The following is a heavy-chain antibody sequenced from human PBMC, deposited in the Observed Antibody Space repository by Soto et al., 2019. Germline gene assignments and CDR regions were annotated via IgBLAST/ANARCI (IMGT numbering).Heavy chain of an antibody. V-gene: IGHV4-30-4*01. J-gene: IGHJ5*02. CDR2: IYYSGST. D-gene: IGHD3-3*01. Sequence: PSETLSLTCTVSGGSISSGDYYWSWIRQPPGKDLEWIGYIYYSGSTYYNPSLKSRVTISVDTSKNQFSLKLSSVTAADTAVYYCARESPFWSGYYTRGENWFDPWGQGTPVTVSS. CDR3: ARESPFWSGYYTRGENWFDP. CDR1: GGSISSGDYY.